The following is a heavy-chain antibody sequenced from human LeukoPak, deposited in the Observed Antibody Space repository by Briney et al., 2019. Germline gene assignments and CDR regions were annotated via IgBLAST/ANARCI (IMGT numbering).Heavy chain of an antibody. J-gene: IGHJ6*02. CDR3: ARDVWESTYYYYYGMDV. V-gene: IGHV1-69*04. Sequence: SVKVSCKASGGTISRYTISWERQAPGQGLEWMGRIIPILGIANYAQKFQGRVTITADKSTGTAYMELSSLRSEDTAVYYCARDVWESTYYYYYGMDVWGQGTTVTVSS. CDR2: IIPILGIA. D-gene: IGHD2-8*01. CDR1: GGTISRYT.